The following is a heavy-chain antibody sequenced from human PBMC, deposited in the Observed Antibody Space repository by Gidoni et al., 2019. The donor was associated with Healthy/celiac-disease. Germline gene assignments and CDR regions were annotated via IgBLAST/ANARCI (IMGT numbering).Heavy chain of an antibody. J-gene: IGHJ4*02. V-gene: IGHV3-30-3*01. CDR1: GLALSSYA. CDR3: ASSGSRIAVFGTDY. Sequence: QVQLVESGGGVVQPGRSLRLSCAASGLALSSYAMHWVRQAPGKGLEWVAVISYDGSSKYYADSWKGRFTISRDNSKNTLYLQMNSLRAEDTAVYYCASSGSRIAVFGTDYWGQGTLVTVSS. CDR2: ISYDGSSK. D-gene: IGHD6-19*01.